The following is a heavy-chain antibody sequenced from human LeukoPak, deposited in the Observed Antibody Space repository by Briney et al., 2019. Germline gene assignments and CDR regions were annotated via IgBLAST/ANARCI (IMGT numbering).Heavy chain of an antibody. CDR2: IYPGDSDT. Sequence: GESLKISCKGSEYSFTSYWIGWVRQMPGKCLEWMGIIYPGDSDTRYSPSFQGQVTISADKSISTAYLQWSSLKASDTAMYYCARQLCSGGSCYDWFDPWGQGTLVTVSS. V-gene: IGHV5-51*01. D-gene: IGHD2-15*01. J-gene: IGHJ5*02. CDR3: ARQLCSGGSCYDWFDP. CDR1: EYSFTSYW.